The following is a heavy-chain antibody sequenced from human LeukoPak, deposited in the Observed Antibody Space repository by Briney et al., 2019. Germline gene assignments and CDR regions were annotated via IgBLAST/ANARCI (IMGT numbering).Heavy chain of an antibody. D-gene: IGHD2-2*01. CDR1: GGSISSSSYY. V-gene: IGHV4-39*01. J-gene: IGHJ5*02. CDR3: SQSGYCSSTSCYP. CDR2: IYYSGST. Sequence: SETLSLTCTVCGGSISSSSYYWGWIRQPPGKGLEWIGSIYYSGSTYYNPSLKSRVTISVDTSKNQFSLKLSSVTAADTAVYYCSQSGYCSSTSCYPWGQGTLVTVSS.